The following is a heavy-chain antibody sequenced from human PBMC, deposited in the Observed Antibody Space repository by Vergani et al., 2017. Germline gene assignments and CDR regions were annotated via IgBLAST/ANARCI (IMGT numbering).Heavy chain of an antibody. CDR3: ARGGGGIPLSGSYYDY. J-gene: IGHJ4*02. CDR1: GYTFTSYA. V-gene: IGHV1-3*01. CDR2: INAGNGNT. Sequence: QVQLVQSGAEVKKPGASVKVSCKASGYTFTSYAMHWVRQAPGQRLEWMGWINAGNGNTKYSQKFQGRVTITRDTSASTAYMELSSLRSEDTAVYYCARGGGGIPLSGSYYDYWGQGTLVTVSS. D-gene: IGHD1-26*01.